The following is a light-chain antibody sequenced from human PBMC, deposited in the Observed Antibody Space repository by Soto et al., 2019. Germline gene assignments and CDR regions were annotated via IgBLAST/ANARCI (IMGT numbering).Light chain of an antibody. Sequence: QSALTQPASVSGSPGQSITISCTGTSSDVGGYNYVSWYQQHPGKAPKLMIYEVSNRPSGVSNRFSGSKSGNTASLTISGLPAEDGADYYRSPYTTLNTPEVFGGRTQLTVL. CDR1: SSDVGGYNY. CDR3: SPYTTLNTPEV. J-gene: IGLJ3*02. CDR2: EVS. V-gene: IGLV2-14*01.